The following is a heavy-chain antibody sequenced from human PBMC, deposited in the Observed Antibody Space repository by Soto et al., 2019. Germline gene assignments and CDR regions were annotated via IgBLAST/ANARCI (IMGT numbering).Heavy chain of an antibody. D-gene: IGHD2-15*01. V-gene: IGHV4-61*01. CDR2: IYYSGST. J-gene: IGHJ5*02. CDR1: GGSVSSGSYY. CDR3: ARDRSGLNWFDP. Sequence: PSETLSLTCSVSGGSVSSGSYYWSWLRQPPGKRLEWIGYIYYSGSTNYNPSLKSQVTISVDTSKYQFSLELSSVTAADTAVYYCARDRSGLNWFDPWGQGTLVTVSS.